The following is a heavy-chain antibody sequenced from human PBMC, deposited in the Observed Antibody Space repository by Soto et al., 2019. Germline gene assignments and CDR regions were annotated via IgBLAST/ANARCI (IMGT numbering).Heavy chain of an antibody. J-gene: IGHJ6*03. V-gene: IGHV1-8*01. CDR3: ARGGYYYYYMDV. Sequence: ASVKVSCKASGYTFTSYDINWVRQATGQGLEWMGWMNPNSGNTGYAQKFQGRVTMTRNTSISTAYMELSSLRSEDTALYYCARGGYYYYYMDVWGKGTTVTVSS. CDR1: GYTFTSYD. CDR2: MNPNSGNT.